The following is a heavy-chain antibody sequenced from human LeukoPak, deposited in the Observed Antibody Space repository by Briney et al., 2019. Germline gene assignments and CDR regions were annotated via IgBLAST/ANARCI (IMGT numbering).Heavy chain of an antibody. CDR3: ARARRDPQSAADLTGHYYMDV. V-gene: IGHV4-39*01. J-gene: IGHJ6*03. CDR1: GGSISSSSYY. Sequence: SETLSLTCTVSGGSISSSSYYWGWIRQPPGKGLEWIGSIYYSGSTYYNPSLKSRVTISVDTSKNQFSLKLSSVTAADTAVYYCARARRDPQSAADLTGHYYMDVWGKGTTVTVSS. D-gene: IGHD4/OR15-4a*01. CDR2: IYYSGST.